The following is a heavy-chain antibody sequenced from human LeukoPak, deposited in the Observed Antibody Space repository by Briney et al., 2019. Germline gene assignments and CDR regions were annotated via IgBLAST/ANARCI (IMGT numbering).Heavy chain of an antibody. V-gene: IGHV4-59*01. CDR1: GGSITGSY. CDR2: IYYSGST. CDR3: ATAGPISGRHNYFDY. D-gene: IGHD3-10*01. J-gene: IGHJ4*02. Sequence: SETLSLTCTVSGGSITGSYWSWLRQPPGKGLEYTGYIYYSGSTNYNPSLKSRVTISVDTSKNQFSLKLTSVTAADTAVYYCATAGPISGRHNYFDYWGQGTLVTVSS.